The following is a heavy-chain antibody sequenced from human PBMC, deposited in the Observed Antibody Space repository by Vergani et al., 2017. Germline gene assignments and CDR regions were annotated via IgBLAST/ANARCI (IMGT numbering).Heavy chain of an antibody. CDR3: ASSEIFGGIK. D-gene: IGHD3-3*01. J-gene: IGHJ4*02. CDR1: GFTFSSYS. Sequence: EVQLVEPGGGLVKPGGSLRLSCAASGFTFSSYSMNWVRQAPGKGLEWVSSISSISSYIYYADSVKGRFTISRDNAKNSLYLQMNSLRAEDTAVYYCASSEIFGGIKWGQGTLVTVSS. V-gene: IGHV3-21*01. CDR2: ISSISSYI.